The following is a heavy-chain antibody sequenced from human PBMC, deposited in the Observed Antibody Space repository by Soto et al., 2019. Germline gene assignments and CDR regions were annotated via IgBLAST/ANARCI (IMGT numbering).Heavy chain of an antibody. V-gene: IGHV1-69*06. CDR2: ITPIFATP. CDR1: GGTFSSNP. Sequence: QVQLMQSGAEVRKPGSSVTVSCKASGGTFSSNPISWVRQAPGQGLEWMGGITPIFATPHYARRFLDRVTLTADRSTNTAYMELTGLTSEDTAIYYCARDLSAVKRFESFKYYRMDVWGQGTTVTVS. J-gene: IGHJ6*02. CDR3: ARDLSAVKRFESFKYYRMDV. D-gene: IGHD3-3*01.